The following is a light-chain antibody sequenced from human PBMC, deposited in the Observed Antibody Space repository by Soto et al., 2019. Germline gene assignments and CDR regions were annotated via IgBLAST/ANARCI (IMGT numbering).Light chain of an antibody. CDR3: QQYSTYSPRT. V-gene: IGKV1-5*03. Sequence: DIQMTQSPSTLSASVGDRVTITCRASQSISIWLAWYQQKPGKAPKILIYKASSLESGVPSRFSGSGSGTEFTLTISCLQPDDFATYYCQQYSTYSPRTVGQGTKVDSK. J-gene: IGKJ1*01. CDR2: KAS. CDR1: QSISIW.